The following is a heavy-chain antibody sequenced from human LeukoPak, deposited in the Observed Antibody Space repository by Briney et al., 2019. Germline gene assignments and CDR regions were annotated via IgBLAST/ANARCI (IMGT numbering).Heavy chain of an antibody. CDR3: ARELGYDYVLSDAFDI. CDR1: GGSISSYY. D-gene: IGHD3-16*01. V-gene: IGHV4-4*07. J-gene: IGHJ3*02. CDR2: IYTSGST. Sequence: PSETLSLTCTVSGGSISSYYWSWIRQPAGKGLEWIGRIYTSGSTNYNPSLKSRVTMSVDTSKNQFSLKLSSVTAADTAVYYCARELGYDYVLSDAFDIWGQETMVTVSS.